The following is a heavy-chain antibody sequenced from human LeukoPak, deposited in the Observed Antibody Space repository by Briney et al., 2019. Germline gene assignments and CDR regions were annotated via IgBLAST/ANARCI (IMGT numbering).Heavy chain of an antibody. Sequence: SETLSLTCTVSGYSINSGYYWGWIRQPPGKGLEWIGNINHSGSTNYNPSLKSRVTISVDTSKNQFSLKLSSVTAADTAVYYCARLTSSYDSSGYYYYYYYMDVWGKGTTVTISS. CDR3: ARLTSSYDSSGYYYYYYYMDV. D-gene: IGHD3-22*01. J-gene: IGHJ6*03. CDR1: GYSINSGYY. V-gene: IGHV4-38-2*02. CDR2: INHSGST.